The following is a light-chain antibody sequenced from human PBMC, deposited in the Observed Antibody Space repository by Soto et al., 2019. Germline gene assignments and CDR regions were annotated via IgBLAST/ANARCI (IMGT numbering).Light chain of an antibody. J-gene: IGKJ4*01. CDR3: QQHKNWLALT. CDR2: GVS. CDR1: QRVSSN. V-gene: IGKV3-15*01. Sequence: VMTQSPATLSVSPRERATLSCRASQRVSSNLAWYQQKPGQAPRLLIYGVSTRATGIPPRFSGSGSGTEFTLTISSLQSEDPAVYYCQQHKNWLALTFGGGAKVDIK.